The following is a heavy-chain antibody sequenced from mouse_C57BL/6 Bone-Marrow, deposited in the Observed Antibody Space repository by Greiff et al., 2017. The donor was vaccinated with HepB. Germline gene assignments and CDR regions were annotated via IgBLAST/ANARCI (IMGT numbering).Heavy chain of an antibody. CDR3: ARYDYDGRLWFAY. CDR2: IWTGGGT. V-gene: IGHV2-9-1*01. D-gene: IGHD2-4*01. CDR1: GFSLTSYA. Sequence: VQLQQSGLGLVAPSQSLSITCTVSGFSLTSYAISWVRQPPGKGLEWLGVIWTGGGTNYNSALKSRLSISKDNSKSQVFLKMNSLQTDDTARYYCARYDYDGRLWFAYWGQGTLVTVSA. J-gene: IGHJ3*01.